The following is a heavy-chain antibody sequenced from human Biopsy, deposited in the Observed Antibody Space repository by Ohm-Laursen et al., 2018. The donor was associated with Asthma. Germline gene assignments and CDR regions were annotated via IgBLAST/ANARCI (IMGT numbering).Heavy chain of an antibody. Sequence: SVKVSRKISGYSLTVLSMHWVRQAPGQGLEWMGGHDHEEGGTVNAWRFQGRVTMTEDTSTDTAHMELSSLSSDDTAVYYCASDFPKDYVRYNFQFWGQGTLVTVSS. D-gene: IGHD4-17*01. V-gene: IGHV1-24*01. CDR3: ASDFPKDYVRYNFQF. J-gene: IGHJ4*02. CDR2: HDHEEGGT. CDR1: GYSLTVLS.